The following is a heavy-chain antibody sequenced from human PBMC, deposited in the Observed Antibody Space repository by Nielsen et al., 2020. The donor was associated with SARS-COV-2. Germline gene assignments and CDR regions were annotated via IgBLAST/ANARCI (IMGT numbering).Heavy chain of an antibody. CDR3: ARLPVNDYGDYIDY. CDR1: AFTFSTYW. D-gene: IGHD4-17*01. Sequence: GESLKISCAASAFTFSTYWMHWVRQAPGKGLEWVSYISSSSSYTNYADSVKGRFTISRDNAKNSLYLQMNSLRAEDTAVYYCARLPVNDYGDYIDYWGQGTLVTVSS. V-gene: IGHV3-11*03. CDR2: ISSSSSYT. J-gene: IGHJ4*02.